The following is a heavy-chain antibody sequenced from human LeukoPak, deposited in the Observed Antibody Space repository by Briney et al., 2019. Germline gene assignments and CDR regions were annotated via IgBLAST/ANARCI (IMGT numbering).Heavy chain of an antibody. D-gene: IGHD6-19*01. CDR3: ARDHGSGWYSYLDD. J-gene: IGHJ4*02. Sequence: SQTLSLTCAISGDSVSSNSAAWNWIRQTPSRGLEWLGRTYYMSKWYNDYALSVKSRITINPDTSKNQFSLQLNSVTPEDTAVYYCARDHGSGWYSYLDDWGQGTLVTVSS. V-gene: IGHV6-1*01. CDR2: TYYMSKWYN. CDR1: GDSVSSNSAA.